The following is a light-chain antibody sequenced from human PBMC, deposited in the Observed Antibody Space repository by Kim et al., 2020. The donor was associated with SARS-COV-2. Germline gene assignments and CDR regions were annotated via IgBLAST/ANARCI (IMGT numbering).Light chain of an antibody. J-gene: IGKJ4*01. V-gene: IGKV3-15*01. CDR3: QQFSKWPLT. Sequence: EIVMTQSQATLSVSPGERVTLSCRASQTVDRNLAWYQQKGGQPPRLLIYRASTRATDIPDRFSGSGSGTEFTLTIHSLRSEDSGNYYCQQFSKWPLTFGGGTKVDIK. CDR2: RAS. CDR1: QTVDRN.